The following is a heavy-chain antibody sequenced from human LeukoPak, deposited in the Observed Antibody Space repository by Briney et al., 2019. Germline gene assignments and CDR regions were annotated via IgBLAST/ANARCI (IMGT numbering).Heavy chain of an antibody. CDR1: GDSFSYFY. D-gene: IGHD4-17*01. CDR2: IYYSGST. J-gene: IGHJ3*02. CDR3: ARVNGDYSSAFDI. Sequence: SETLSLTCTVSGDSFSYFYWSWIRQPPGKGLEWIGYIYYSGSTNYNPSLKSRVTISVDTSKNQFSLKLSSVTAADTAVYYCARVNGDYSSAFDIWGQGTMVTVSS. V-gene: IGHV4-59*01.